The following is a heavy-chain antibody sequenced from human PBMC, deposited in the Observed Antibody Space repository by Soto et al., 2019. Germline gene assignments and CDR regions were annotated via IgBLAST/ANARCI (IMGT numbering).Heavy chain of an antibody. J-gene: IGHJ4*02. V-gene: IGHV4-39*01. CDR1: GDSISSSSYY. Sequence: QLQLQESGPGLVKPSETLSLTCTVSGDSISSSSYYWGWIRQPPGKGLGWIGSMYYSGATYFNPSLKSRVTISVDMSKHQFSLKVNSVTAADTAVYYCASRGNGKHYFDYWGQGTLVTVSS. D-gene: IGHD3-16*01. CDR3: ASRGNGKHYFDY. CDR2: MYYSGAT.